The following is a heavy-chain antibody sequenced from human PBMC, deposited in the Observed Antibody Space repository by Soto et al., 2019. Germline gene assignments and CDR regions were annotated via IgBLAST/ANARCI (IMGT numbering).Heavy chain of an antibody. J-gene: IGHJ4*02. D-gene: IGHD3-9*01. CDR2: INHSGST. CDR3: ASVPYHNILTEYVDY. V-gene: IGHV4-34*01. Sequence: SETLSLTCAVYGGYFSGYYWSWIRQPPGKGLEWIGEINHSGSTNYNPSLKSRVTISVDTSKNQFSLKLSSVTAADTAVYYCASVPYHNILTEYVDYWGPGTLVTVSS. CDR1: GGYFSGYY.